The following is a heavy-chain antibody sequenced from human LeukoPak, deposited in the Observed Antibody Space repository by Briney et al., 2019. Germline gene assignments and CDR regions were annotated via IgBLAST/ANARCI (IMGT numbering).Heavy chain of an antibody. V-gene: IGHV3-23*01. CDR3: ARAPYYYDSSGYGY. D-gene: IGHD3-22*01. CDR1: GFTFSSYA. J-gene: IGHJ4*02. CDR2: ISGSGGST. Sequence: GGSLRLSCAASGFTFSSYAMSWVRQAPGKGLEWVSAISGSGGSTYYADSVKGRFTISRDNSKNTLYLQMNSLRAEDTAVYYCARAPYYYDSSGYGYWGQGTLATVSS.